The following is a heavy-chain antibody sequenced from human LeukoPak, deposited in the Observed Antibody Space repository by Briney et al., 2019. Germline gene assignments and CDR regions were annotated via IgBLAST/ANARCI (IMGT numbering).Heavy chain of an antibody. J-gene: IGHJ4*02. CDR2: INPNSGDT. D-gene: IGHD5-18*01. Sequence: GASVKVSCKASGYTFTGYYLHWVRQAPGQGLEWIGWINPNSGDTNYAQRFQGRVTMTRDTSISTAYMELSRLTSGDTAVYYCARALPWIQHDYWGQGTLVTVSS. CDR3: ARALPWIQHDY. V-gene: IGHV1-2*02. CDR1: GYTFTGYY.